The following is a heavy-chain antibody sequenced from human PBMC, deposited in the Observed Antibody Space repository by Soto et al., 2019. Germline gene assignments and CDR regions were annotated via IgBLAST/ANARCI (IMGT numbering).Heavy chain of an antibody. J-gene: IGHJ4*02. V-gene: IGHV4-30-2*01. D-gene: IGHD6-13*01. Sequence: FQLRSDTCGVSGECISRGALYRSRNRQPPGKGLEWIGYIYHSGTSFYNPSLKSRVTISVDGSKNQFSLKVNSVTAADTAVYYCARGRLVRAGNCDYWGLGTLVTVS. CDR2: IYHSGTS. CDR1: GECISRGALY. CDR3: ARGRLVRAGNCDY.